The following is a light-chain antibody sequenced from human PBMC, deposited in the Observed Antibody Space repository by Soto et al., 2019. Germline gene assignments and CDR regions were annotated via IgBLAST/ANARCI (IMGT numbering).Light chain of an antibody. J-gene: IGLJ1*01. Sequence: QSALTQPPSASGTPGQRLTISCSGSRSNIGSNTVSWYQQLPGAAPKLLIYSNDQRPSGVPDRVSGSKSGTSASLAISGLQSDDEADYYCAAWDDSLNGYVFGTGTKGTVL. CDR3: AAWDDSLNGYV. V-gene: IGLV1-44*01. CDR1: RSNIGSNT. CDR2: SND.